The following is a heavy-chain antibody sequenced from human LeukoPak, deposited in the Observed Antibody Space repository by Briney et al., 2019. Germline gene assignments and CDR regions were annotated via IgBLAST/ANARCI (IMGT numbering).Heavy chain of an antibody. J-gene: IGHJ4*02. CDR2: IYYSGST. D-gene: IGHD6-19*01. Sequence: PSETLSLTCTVSGGSISSSSYYWGWIRQPPGKGLEWIGSIYYSGSTYYNPSLKRRVTISVDTSKNQFSLKLSSVTAADTAVYYCAGGSPLMAGIYNFDYWGQGRLVTVSS. CDR1: GGSISSSSYY. CDR3: AGGSPLMAGIYNFDY. V-gene: IGHV4-39*07.